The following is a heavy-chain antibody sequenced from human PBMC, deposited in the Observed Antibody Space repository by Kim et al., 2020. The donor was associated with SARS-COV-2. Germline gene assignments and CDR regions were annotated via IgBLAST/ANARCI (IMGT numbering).Heavy chain of an antibody. CDR3: AKDRHGSGNYYSDY. V-gene: IGHV3-33*06. D-gene: IGHD3-10*01. J-gene: IGHJ4*02. Sequence: GGSLRLSCAGSGFTFSSYGMHWVRQAPGKGLEWVAVIWYDGSNKYYADSVKGRFTISRDNSKNRLYLQRNSLRAEDTAVYYCAKDRHGSGNYYSDYWGQGTLVTVSS. CDR2: IWYDGSNK. CDR1: GFTFSSYG.